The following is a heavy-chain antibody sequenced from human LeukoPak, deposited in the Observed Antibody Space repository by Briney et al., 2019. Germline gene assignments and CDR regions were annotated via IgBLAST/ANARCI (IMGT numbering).Heavy chain of an antibody. D-gene: IGHD6-19*01. CDR2: ISSSSSYI. CDR1: GFTFSSYS. Sequence: GGSLRLSCAASGFTFSSYSMNWVRQAPGKGLEWVSSISSSSSYIHYADSVKGRFTISRDNAKNSLYLQMNSLRAEDTAVYYCARAHSGGLFDYWGQGTLVTVSS. V-gene: IGHV3-21*01. CDR3: ARAHSGGLFDY. J-gene: IGHJ4*02.